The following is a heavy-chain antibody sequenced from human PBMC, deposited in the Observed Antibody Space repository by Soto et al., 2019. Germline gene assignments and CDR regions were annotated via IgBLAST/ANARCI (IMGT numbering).Heavy chain of an antibody. CDR3: AMVAATATNGFFAL. D-gene: IGHD2-8*01. CDR2: MTGTDGTT. V-gene: IGHV3-23*01. Sequence: GGSLSLSCLASGFTFSTFAMSWVRQAPGKGLQWLSVMTGTDGTTYYAESVKGRFTISRDNSKNTLYLQMNNLRGDDTAIYYYAMVAATATNGFFALWGRGTLVTVSS. J-gene: IGHJ4*02. CDR1: GFTFSTFA.